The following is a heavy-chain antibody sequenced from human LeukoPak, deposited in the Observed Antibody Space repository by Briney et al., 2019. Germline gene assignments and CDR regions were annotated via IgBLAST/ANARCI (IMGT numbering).Heavy chain of an antibody. Sequence: PSETLSLTCTVSGGSISSNYWSWIRQPPGKGLEWIGFISNSGSTNYNPSLKSRVSISADTTKNHLSLKLTSVTAADTAVYYCARDMGREGGFDYWGQGTLVTVCS. D-gene: IGHD3-10*01. CDR3: ARDMGREGGFDY. J-gene: IGHJ4*02. CDR2: ISNSGST. V-gene: IGHV4-59*01. CDR1: GGSISSNY.